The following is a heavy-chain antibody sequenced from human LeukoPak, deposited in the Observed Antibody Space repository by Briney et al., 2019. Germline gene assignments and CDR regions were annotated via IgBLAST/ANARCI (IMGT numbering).Heavy chain of an antibody. J-gene: IGHJ4*02. CDR2: ISYDGSNK. V-gene: IGHV3-30*01. D-gene: IGHD3-16*02. CDR1: GFSLSSYA. Sequence: GSLRLSCAASGFSLSSYAMQWARQASGKGLEWVSVISYDGSNKYYADSVKGRFTISRDNSKNTLYLQMNSLRAEDTAVYYCARDLAPLVLDYWGQGTRVTVSS. CDR3: ARDLAPLVLDY.